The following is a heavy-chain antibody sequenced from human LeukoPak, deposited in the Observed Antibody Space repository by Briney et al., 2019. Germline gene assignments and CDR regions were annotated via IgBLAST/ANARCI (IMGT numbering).Heavy chain of an antibody. J-gene: IGHJ4*02. CDR2: IYYSGST. Sequence: SETLSLTCTVSGGSISSYYWSWIRQHPGKGLEWIGYIYYSGSTYYNPSLKSRVTISVDTSKNQLSLKLSSVTAADTAVYYCARYNGGNANFDYRGQGTLVTVSS. CDR1: GGSISSYY. CDR3: ARYNGGNANFDY. V-gene: IGHV4-59*06. D-gene: IGHD4-23*01.